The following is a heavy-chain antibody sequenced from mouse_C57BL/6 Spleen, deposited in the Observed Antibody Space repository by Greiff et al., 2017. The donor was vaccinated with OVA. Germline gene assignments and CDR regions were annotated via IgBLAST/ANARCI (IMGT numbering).Heavy chain of an antibody. CDR1: GFSFNTYA. V-gene: IGHV10-1*01. CDR3: VREGYDGYSWFAY. Sequence: EVKLMESGGGLVQPKGSLKLSCAASGFSFNTYAMNWVRQAPGKGLEWVARIRSKSNNYATYYADSVKDRFTISRDDSESMLYLQMNNLKTEDTAMYYCVREGYDGYSWFAYWGQGTLVTVSA. J-gene: IGHJ3*01. CDR2: IRSKSNNYAT. D-gene: IGHD2-3*01.